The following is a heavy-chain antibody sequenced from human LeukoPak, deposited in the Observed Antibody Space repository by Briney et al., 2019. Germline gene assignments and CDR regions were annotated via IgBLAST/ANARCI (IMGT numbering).Heavy chain of an antibody. D-gene: IGHD6-19*01. J-gene: IGHJ5*02. CDR1: GYSISSGYY. Sequence: SETLSLTCTVSGYSISSGYYWGWIRQPPGKGLEWIGSIYHSGSTYYNPSLKRRVTISVDTSKNQFSLKLSSVTAADTAVYYCARGRWLVPANWFDPWGQGTLVTVSS. CDR2: IYHSGST. V-gene: IGHV4-38-2*02. CDR3: ARGRWLVPANWFDP.